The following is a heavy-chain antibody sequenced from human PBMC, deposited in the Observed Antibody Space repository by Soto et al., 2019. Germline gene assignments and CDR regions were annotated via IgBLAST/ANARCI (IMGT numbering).Heavy chain of an antibody. J-gene: IGHJ4*02. CDR3: AKRLWAVGGPFHY. V-gene: IGHV3-23*01. Sequence: GRPLRVPYTPSGFTCRGLIRRWVRQAPGKGLEWVSEINPRGDVTNYAESVKGRFTVSRDNSRNSLYLQLSSLRVDDTAVYYCAKRLWAVGGPFHYWGKGTLVTVSS. D-gene: IGHD2-15*01. CDR1: GFTCRGLI. CDR2: INPRGDVT.